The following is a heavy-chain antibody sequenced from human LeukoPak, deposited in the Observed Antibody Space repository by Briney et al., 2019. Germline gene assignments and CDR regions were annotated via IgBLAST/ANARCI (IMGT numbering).Heavy chain of an antibody. CDR3: ARGFYYDSSGLDY. V-gene: IGHV4-30-2*01. J-gene: IGHJ4*02. CDR2: IYHSGST. CDR1: GGSISSGDYY. Sequence: PSETLSLTCTVSGGSISSGDYYWSWIRQPPGKGLEWIGYIYHSGSTYYNPSLKSRVTISVDRSKNQFSLKLSSVTAADTAVYYCARGFYYDSSGLDYWGQGTLVTVSS. D-gene: IGHD3-22*01.